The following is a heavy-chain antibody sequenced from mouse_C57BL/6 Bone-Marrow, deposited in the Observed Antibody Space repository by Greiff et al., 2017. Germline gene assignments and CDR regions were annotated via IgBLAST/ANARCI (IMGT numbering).Heavy chain of an antibody. V-gene: IGHV1-82*01. J-gene: IGHJ2*01. CDR3: ATYYSNYVFYFDY. Sequence: QVQLKESGPELVKPGASVKISCKASGYAFSSSWMNWVKQRPGKGLEWIGRIYPGDGDTTYNGKFKGKATLTADKSSSTAYMHLSSLTSEDSAVYFCATYYSNYVFYFDYWGQGTTLTVSS. D-gene: IGHD2-5*01. CDR2: IYPGDGDT. CDR1: GYAFSSSW.